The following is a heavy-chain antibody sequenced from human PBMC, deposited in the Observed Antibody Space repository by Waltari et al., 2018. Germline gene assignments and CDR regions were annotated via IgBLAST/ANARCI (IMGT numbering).Heavy chain of an antibody. Sequence: EVQLLESGGGLVQPGGSLRLSCAASGFTFSSYAMSWVRQAPGKGLEWVSVIYSGGSTYYADSVKGRFTISRANAKNSLYLQMNSLRAEDTAVYYCARDLPADIVVVPAAMGDYWGQGTLVTVSS. V-gene: IGHV3-23*03. D-gene: IGHD2-2*01. J-gene: IGHJ4*02. CDR1: GFTFSSYA. CDR3: ARDLPADIVVVPAAMGDY. CDR2: IYSGGST.